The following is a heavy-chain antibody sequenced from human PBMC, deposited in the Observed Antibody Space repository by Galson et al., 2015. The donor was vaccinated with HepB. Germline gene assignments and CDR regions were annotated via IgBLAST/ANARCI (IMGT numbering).Heavy chain of an antibody. J-gene: IGHJ6*02. V-gene: IGHV3-43*01. D-gene: IGHD6-13*01. CDR3: AKDIGGSSSSGSVYYYYGMDV. CDR1: GFTFDDST. CDR2: ISWDGGST. Sequence: SLRLSCADSGFTFDDSTMHWARQAPGKGLEWVSLISWDGGSTYYADSVKGRFTISRDNSKNSLYLQMNSLRTEDTALYYCAKDIGGSSSSGSVYYYYGMDVWGQGTTVTVSS.